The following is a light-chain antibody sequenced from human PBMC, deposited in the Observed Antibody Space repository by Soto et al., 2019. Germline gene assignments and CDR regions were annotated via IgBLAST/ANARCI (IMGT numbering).Light chain of an antibody. CDR1: SSDVGGYNY. J-gene: IGLJ1*01. Sequence: QSVLTQPASGSGSPGQAITISCTGTSSDVGGYNYVSWYQQHPGKAPKLMIYDVSNRPSGVSNRFSGSKSGNTASLTISGLQAEDEADYYCSSYTSSSTPGVFGTGTKVTV. CDR2: DVS. V-gene: IGLV2-14*01. CDR3: SSYTSSSTPGV.